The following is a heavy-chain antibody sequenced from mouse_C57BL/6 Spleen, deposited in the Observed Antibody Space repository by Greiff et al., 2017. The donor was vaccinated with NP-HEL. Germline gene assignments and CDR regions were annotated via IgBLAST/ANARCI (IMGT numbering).Heavy chain of an antibody. CDR2: ISSGGSYT. V-gene: IGHV5-6*01. CDR1: GFTFSSYG. D-gene: IGHD2-5*01. J-gene: IGHJ2*01. CDR3: ARQGDSNYDY. Sequence: EVQGVESGGDLVKPGGSLKLSCAASGFTFSSYGMSWVRQTPDKRLEWVATISSGGSYTYYPDSVKGRFTISRDNAKNTLDLQMSSLKSEDTAMYYCARQGDSNYDYWGQGTTLTVSS.